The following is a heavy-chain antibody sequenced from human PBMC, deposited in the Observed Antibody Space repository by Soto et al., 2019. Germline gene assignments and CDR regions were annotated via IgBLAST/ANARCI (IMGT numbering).Heavy chain of an antibody. CDR2: FNPDNQNT. D-gene: IGHD3-16*01. Sequence: ASVKVSCKVSGYRFTTYGINWVRQAPGQGLEWVGWFNPDNQNTNYAQKFQDRVSLTTDSSTYTAYMELRDLRPDDTAVYYCARVRFGDPFDFWGQGSLVTVSS. CDR3: ARVRFGDPFDF. CDR1: GYRFTTYG. V-gene: IGHV1-18*01. J-gene: IGHJ4*02.